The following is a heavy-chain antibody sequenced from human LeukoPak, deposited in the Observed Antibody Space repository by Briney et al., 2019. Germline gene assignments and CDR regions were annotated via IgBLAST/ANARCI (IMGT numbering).Heavy chain of an antibody. V-gene: IGHV3-30*04. D-gene: IGHD4-17*01. Sequence: PGRSLRLSCAASGFTFSSYAMHWVRQAPGKGLEWVAVISYDGSNKYYADSVKGRSTISRDNSKNTLYLQMNSLRAEDTAVYYCARDYGADYWGQGTLVTVSS. CDR2: ISYDGSNK. CDR1: GFTFSSYA. CDR3: ARDYGADY. J-gene: IGHJ4*02.